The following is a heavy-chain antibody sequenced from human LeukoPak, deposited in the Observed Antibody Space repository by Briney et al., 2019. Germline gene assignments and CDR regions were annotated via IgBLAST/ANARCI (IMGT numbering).Heavy chain of an antibody. D-gene: IGHD3-22*01. CDR1: GYTFTSYY. CDR2: INPSGGST. J-gene: IGHJ4*02. CDR3: ARVGSGDSSAYWVGSFDY. Sequence: ASVKVSCMASGYTFTSYYMHWVRQAPGQGLEWMGIINPSGGSTSYEQKFQGRVTMTRDTSTSTVYMELSSLRSEDTAVYYCARVGSGDSSAYWVGSFDYWGQGTLVTVSS. V-gene: IGHV1-46*01.